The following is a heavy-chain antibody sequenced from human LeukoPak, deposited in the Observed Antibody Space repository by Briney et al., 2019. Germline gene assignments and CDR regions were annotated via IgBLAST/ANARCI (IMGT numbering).Heavy chain of an antibody. J-gene: IGHJ3*02. CDR3: TEMNDKDAFNI. CDR1: GFIFSRAW. D-gene: IGHD1-1*01. CDR2: IKSNAAGGTS. V-gene: IGHV3-15*01. Sequence: GGSLRLSCAASGFIFSRAWMSWIRQAPGKGLEWVGRIKSNAAGGTSDFTAPVRGRFTISRDDSKSTLYLEMNSLKAEDTAVYHRTEMNDKDAFNIWGQGTMVTVSS.